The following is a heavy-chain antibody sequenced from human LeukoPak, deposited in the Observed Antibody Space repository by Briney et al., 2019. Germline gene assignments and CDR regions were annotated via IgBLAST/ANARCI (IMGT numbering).Heavy chain of an antibody. J-gene: IGHJ6*03. CDR2: IHHSGST. CDR3: ARGIREDDYNSDGYSYYYMDV. V-gene: IGHV4-61*01. CDR1: GGSISGTYY. D-gene: IGHD5-24*01. Sequence: SETLSLTCSVSGGSISGTYYWTWIRQPPGKALEWIGYIHHSGSTNYNPSLKSRVAISTDTSNKQFSLTLKSVTAADTAIYYCARGIREDDYNSDGYSYYYMDVWAKGTTVTVS.